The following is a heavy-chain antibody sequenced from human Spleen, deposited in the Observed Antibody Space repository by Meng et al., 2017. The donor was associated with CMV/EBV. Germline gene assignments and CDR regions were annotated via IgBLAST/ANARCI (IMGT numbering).Heavy chain of an antibody. CDR2: IYTSGST. Sequence: QVQLQESGPGLVKRSETLSLPCTVSGGSISSYYWSWIRQPAGKGLEWIGRIYTSGSTNYNPSLKSRVTMSVDTSKNQFSLKLSSVTPEDTAVYYCARGGVYSFFDYWGQGTLVTVSS. CDR1: GGSISSYY. D-gene: IGHD2-8*01. V-gene: IGHV4-4*07. CDR3: ARGGVYSFFDY. J-gene: IGHJ4*02.